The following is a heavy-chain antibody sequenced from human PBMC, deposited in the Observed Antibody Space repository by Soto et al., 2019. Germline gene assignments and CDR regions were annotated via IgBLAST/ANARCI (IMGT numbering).Heavy chain of an antibody. CDR3: ARGGLGYCSGGSCYSAELSRYYYGMDV. J-gene: IGHJ6*02. Sequence: QVQLQESGPGLVKPSQTLSLTCTVSGGSISSGGYYWSWIRQHPGKGLEWIGYIYYSGSTYYNPSLTSRVTISVDTSKNQCSLKLSSVTAADTAVYYCARGGLGYCSGGSCYSAELSRYYYGMDVWGQGTTVTVSS. CDR1: GGSISSGGYY. CDR2: IYYSGST. V-gene: IGHV4-31*03. D-gene: IGHD2-15*01.